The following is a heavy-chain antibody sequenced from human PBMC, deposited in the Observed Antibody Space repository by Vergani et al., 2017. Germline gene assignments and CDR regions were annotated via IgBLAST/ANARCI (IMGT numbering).Heavy chain of an antibody. V-gene: IGHV1-69*18. J-gene: IGHJ6*02. CDR3: AREETMVRGVVIGSYGMDV. D-gene: IGHD3-10*01. CDR2: IIPIFGTA. CDR1: GGTFSSYA. Sequence: QVQLVQSGAEVKKPGSSVKVSCKASGGTFSSYAISWVRQAPGQGLEWMGRIIPIFGTANYAQKYQGRVTITADESTSTAYMELSSLRSEDTAVYYCAREETMVRGVVIGSYGMDVWGQGTTVTVSS.